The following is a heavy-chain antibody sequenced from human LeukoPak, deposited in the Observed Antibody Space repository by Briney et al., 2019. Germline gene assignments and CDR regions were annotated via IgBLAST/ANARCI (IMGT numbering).Heavy chain of an antibody. CDR1: GVTFSEYD. CDR3: ARGLLCGDCTDH. Sequence: GGSLRLSCAASGVTFSEYDMSWIRQAPGKGLEWVSYISSSSSYTNYADSVKGRFTISRDNAKNSLYLQMNSLRAEDTAVYYCARGLLCGDCTDHSGQGTLVTVSS. CDR2: ISSSSSYT. V-gene: IGHV3-11*05. J-gene: IGHJ4*02. D-gene: IGHD2-21*01.